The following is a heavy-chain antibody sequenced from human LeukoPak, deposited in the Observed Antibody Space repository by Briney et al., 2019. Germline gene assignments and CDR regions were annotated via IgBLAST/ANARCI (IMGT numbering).Heavy chain of an antibody. Sequence: GGSLGLSCAASGFTFSSYGMHWVRQAPGKGLEWVAFIRYDGSNKYYADSVKGRFTISRDNSKNTLYLQMNSLRAEDTAVYYCAKGYIAAAGGLGGFDPWGQGTLVTVSS. CDR1: GFTFSSYG. D-gene: IGHD6-13*01. J-gene: IGHJ5*02. CDR2: IRYDGSNK. V-gene: IGHV3-30*02. CDR3: AKGYIAAAGGLGGFDP.